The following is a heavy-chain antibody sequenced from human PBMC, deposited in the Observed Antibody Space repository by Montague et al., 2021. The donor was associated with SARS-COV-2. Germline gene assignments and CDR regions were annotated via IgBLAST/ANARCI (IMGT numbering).Heavy chain of an antibody. CDR3: AHSPIERGF. CDR2: IYWDDDK. D-gene: IGHD5-24*01. V-gene: IGHV2-5*02. J-gene: IGHJ4*02. Sequence: PALVKPTQTLTLTCTFSGFSLNASGEGVGWIRQPPGKALEWLASIYWDDDKRYSPSLKTRLTITKDTSKSQVVLRMTNVDPVDTATYYCAHSPIERGFWGQGTLVTVSS. CDR1: GFSLNASGEG.